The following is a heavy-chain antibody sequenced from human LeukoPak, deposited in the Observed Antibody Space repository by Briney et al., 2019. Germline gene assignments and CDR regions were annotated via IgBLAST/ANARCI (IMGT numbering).Heavy chain of an antibody. Sequence: PGGSLRLSCAASGFTFSSYAMHWVRQAPGKGLEWVAVISCDGSNKYYADSVKGRFTISRDNSKNTLYLQMNSLRAEDTAVYYCARDAYYDILTGIYYYYGMDVWGQGTRSPSP. CDR1: GFTFSSYA. D-gene: IGHD3-9*01. J-gene: IGHJ6*02. CDR3: ARDAYYDILTGIYYYYGMDV. CDR2: ISCDGSNK. V-gene: IGHV3-30-3*01.